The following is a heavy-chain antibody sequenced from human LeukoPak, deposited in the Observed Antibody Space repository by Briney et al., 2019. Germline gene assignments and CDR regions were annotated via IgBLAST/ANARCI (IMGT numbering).Heavy chain of an antibody. J-gene: IGHJ2*01. D-gene: IGHD3-10*01. CDR1: GGSISITNYY. CDR3: ARQAMLSGHLWYFDL. Sequence: PSETLSLTCSVSGGSISITNYYWGWIRQPPGKGLEWIGSIYRSGSTYYNPSLKSRVTISVDTSKNQFSLKLSSVTAADTAVYFCARQAMLSGHLWYFDLWGRGTLGTVSS. V-gene: IGHV4-39*01. CDR2: IYRSGST.